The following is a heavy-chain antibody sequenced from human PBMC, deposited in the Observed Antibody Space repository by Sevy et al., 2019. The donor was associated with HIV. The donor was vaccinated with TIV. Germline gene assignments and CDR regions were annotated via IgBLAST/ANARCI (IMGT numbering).Heavy chain of an antibody. CDR1: GYIFNNYG. D-gene: IGHD7-27*01. CDR3: AREGPLGKSEDWYLDL. Sequence: GGSLRISCAGAGYIFNNYGIHWVRQAPDQGLEWLAVISDDGTNKYYADSVKGRFTLSRDNSKNTVYLQRNSLRAEDTALYYCAREGPLGKSEDWYLDLWGRGTLVTVSS. CDR2: ISDDGTNK. J-gene: IGHJ2*01. V-gene: IGHV3-30*03.